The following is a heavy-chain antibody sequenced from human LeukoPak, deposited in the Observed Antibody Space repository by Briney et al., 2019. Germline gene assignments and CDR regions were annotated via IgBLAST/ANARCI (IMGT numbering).Heavy chain of an antibody. D-gene: IGHD6-13*01. CDR1: GGTFSSYA. CDR2: IIPIFGTV. V-gene: IGHV1-69*01. Sequence: PEASVKVSCKASGGTFSSYAISWVRQAPGQGLEWVGGIIPIFGTVHYAQTFQGRVTITADESTNTAYMELTSLRSDDTALYYCARGQQLVGNYYYYGMDAWGQGTTVTVSS. J-gene: IGHJ6*02. CDR3: ARGQQLVGNYYYYGMDA.